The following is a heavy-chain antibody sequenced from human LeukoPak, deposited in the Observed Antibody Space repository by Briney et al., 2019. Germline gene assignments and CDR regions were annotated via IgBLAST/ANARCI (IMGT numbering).Heavy chain of an antibody. V-gene: IGHV3-23*01. Sequence: GGSLRLSRAASRFTFTISAMCCVRHAPRKGLDWVSLISYSGYNAYYADSVRGRPTTSRDNSKDALKPHRHSLRAEDTAIYYCARDIELSAWGLGTMVTVSS. J-gene: IGHJ3*01. D-gene: IGHD3-16*02. CDR3: ARDIELSA. CDR1: RFTFTISA. CDR2: ISYSGYNA.